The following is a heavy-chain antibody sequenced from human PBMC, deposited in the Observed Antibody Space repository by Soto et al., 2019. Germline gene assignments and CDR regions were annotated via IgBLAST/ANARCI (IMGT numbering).Heavy chain of an antibody. CDR1: GFTFSSYA. J-gene: IGHJ3*02. CDR3: ARDMGLVRSLDAFGI. V-gene: IGHV3-30-3*01. CDR2: ISYDGSNK. D-gene: IGHD3-9*01. Sequence: QVQLVESGGGVVQPGRSLRLSCAASGFTFSSYAMHWVRQAPGKGLEWVAVISYDGSNKYYADSVKGRFTISRDNSKNTLYLQMNSLRAEDTAVYYCARDMGLVRSLDAFGIWGQGTMVTVSS.